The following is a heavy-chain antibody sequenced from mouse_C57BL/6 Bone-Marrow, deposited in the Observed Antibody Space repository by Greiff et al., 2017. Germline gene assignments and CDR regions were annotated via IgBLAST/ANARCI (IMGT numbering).Heavy chain of an antibody. D-gene: IGHD3-1*01. Sequence: QVQLQQSGPELVKPGASVKISCKASGYAFSSSWMNWVKQRPGKGLEWIGRIYPGDGDTNYNGKFKGKATLTADKSSSTAYMQLSSLTSEDSAVYFCARSGPPWYFDVWGTGTTVTVSS. V-gene: IGHV1-82*01. CDR2: IYPGDGDT. J-gene: IGHJ1*03. CDR1: GYAFSSSW. CDR3: ARSGPPWYFDV.